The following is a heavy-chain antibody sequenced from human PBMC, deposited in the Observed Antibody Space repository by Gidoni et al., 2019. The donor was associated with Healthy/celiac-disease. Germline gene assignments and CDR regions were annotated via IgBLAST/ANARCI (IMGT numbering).Heavy chain of an antibody. CDR2: ISGSGGSK. Sequence: EVQLLESGGGLVQPGGSLIISCAASGFTFSSYAMSWVRQAPGKGREWVSAISGSGGSKYYADSVKGRFTISRDNSKNTLYLQMNSLRAEDTAVYYCARGITMIVVVGLDYWGQGTLVTVSS. V-gene: IGHV3-23*01. CDR3: ARGITMIVVVGLDY. D-gene: IGHD3-22*01. CDR1: GFTFSSYA. J-gene: IGHJ4*02.